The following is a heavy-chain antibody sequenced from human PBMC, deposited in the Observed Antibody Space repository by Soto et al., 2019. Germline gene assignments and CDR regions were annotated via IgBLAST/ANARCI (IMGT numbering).Heavy chain of an antibody. V-gene: IGHV3-30*03. CDR1: GFTFSTYG. CDR2: ISYDGSNK. D-gene: IGHD5-18*01. Sequence: QVQLVESGGGVVQPGRSLRLSCAASGFTFSTYGMHWVRQAPGKGLEWVAVISYDGSNKYYADSVKGRFTISRDNSKNTLYLQMSRMRAEDTAVYYCATVFSYSVIDYWGQGTLVTVSS. CDR3: ATVFSYSVIDY. J-gene: IGHJ4*02.